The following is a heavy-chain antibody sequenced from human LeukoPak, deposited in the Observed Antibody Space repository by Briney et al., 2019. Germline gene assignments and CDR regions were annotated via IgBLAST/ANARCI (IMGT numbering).Heavy chain of an antibody. CDR1: GLTVSSNY. J-gene: IGHJ3*02. D-gene: IGHD4-17*01. Sequence: PGGSLRLSCAASGLTVSSNYMTWVRQAPGKGLEWVSVIYSGDSTHYADSVKARFTISRDNSKNTLYLQMNSLRAEDTAVYYCAREGGYGVGEAFDIWGQGTMVTVSS. CDR2: IYSGDST. CDR3: AREGGYGVGEAFDI. V-gene: IGHV3-66*01.